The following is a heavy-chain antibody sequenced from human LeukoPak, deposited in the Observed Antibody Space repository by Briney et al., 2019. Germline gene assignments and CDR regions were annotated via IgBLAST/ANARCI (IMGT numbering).Heavy chain of an antibody. CDR1: GYTFTSNG. J-gene: IGHJ4*02. CDR2: ISAYNGNK. D-gene: IGHD3-10*01. V-gene: IGHV1-18*01. Sequence: ASVKVSCKASGYTFTSNGISWVRQAPGQGLEWMGWISAYNGNKDYAQKFQGRVTMTTDTSTSTAYMELRNLRSEDTAVYYCATDNKGSGSYYTGGFDYWGQGTLVTVSS. CDR3: ATDNKGSGSYYTGGFDY.